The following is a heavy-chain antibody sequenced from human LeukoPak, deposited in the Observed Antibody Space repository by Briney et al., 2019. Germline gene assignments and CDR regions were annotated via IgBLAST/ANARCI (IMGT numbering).Heavy chain of an antibody. V-gene: IGHV4-34*01. J-gene: IGHJ4*02. Sequence: PSETLSLTCAVYGGSFSGYYWSWIRQPPGKGLEWIGEINHSGSTNYNPSLKSRVTISVDTSKNQFSLKLSSVTAADTAVYYCARVYDSSGYSPDYWGQGTLVTVSS. D-gene: IGHD3-22*01. CDR1: GGSFSGYY. CDR3: ARVYDSSGYSPDY. CDR2: INHSGST.